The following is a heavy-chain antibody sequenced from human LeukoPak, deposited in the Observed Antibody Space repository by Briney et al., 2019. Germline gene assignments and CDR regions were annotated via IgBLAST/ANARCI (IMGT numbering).Heavy chain of an antibody. Sequence: SLRLSCAASGFTLSSYAMHWVRQAPGKGLEWVAVISYDGSNKYYADSVKGRFTISRDNSKNTLYLQMNSLRAEDTAVYYCAREFYDGGSYWGQGTLVTVSS. V-gene: IGHV3-30-3*01. J-gene: IGHJ4*02. CDR2: ISYDGSNK. CDR3: AREFYDGGSY. CDR1: GFTLSSYA. D-gene: IGHD5/OR15-5a*01.